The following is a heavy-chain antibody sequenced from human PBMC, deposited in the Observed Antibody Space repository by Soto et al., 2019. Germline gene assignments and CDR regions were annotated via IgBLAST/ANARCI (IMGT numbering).Heavy chain of an antibody. J-gene: IGHJ5*02. V-gene: IGHV3-30*03. CDR1: GFVFNDYD. CDR2: ISYDGSNR. D-gene: IGHD2-21*01. Sequence: QVQLAESGGGVVQPGRSLRLSCTTSGFVFNDYDIHWVRQAPGKGLAWLASISYDGSNRYYADSVKGRFTISRDNSKNALCLQINLLGAEDTAVYYCSRGIKGGLDAWGPGTLVTVSS. CDR3: SRGIKGGLDA.